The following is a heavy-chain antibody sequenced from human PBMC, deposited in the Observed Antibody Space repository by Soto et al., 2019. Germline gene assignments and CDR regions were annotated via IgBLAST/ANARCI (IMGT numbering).Heavy chain of an antibody. V-gene: IGHV1-69*01. J-gene: IGHJ4*02. D-gene: IGHD5-12*01. CDR2: IIPIFGTT. Sequence: QVQLVQSGAEVRKPGSSVKVSCKASGGTFSSYAVSWVRQAPGQGLEWMGGIIPIFGTTNYAQNFQGRVTITADGSTGAAYMELSSLRSDDTAMYFCARLVRVYRGYDKNYFDYWGQGTLVTVSS. CDR3: ARLVRVYRGYDKNYFDY. CDR1: GGTFSSYA.